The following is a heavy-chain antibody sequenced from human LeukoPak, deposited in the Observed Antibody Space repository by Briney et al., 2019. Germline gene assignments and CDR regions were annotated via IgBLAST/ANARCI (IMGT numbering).Heavy chain of an antibody. CDR2: IYYSGST. D-gene: IGHD5-12*01. CDR3: ASDSGYDYYFDY. J-gene: IGHJ4*02. V-gene: IGHV4-39*01. Sequence: PSETLSLTCTVSGGSISSSSYYWGWIRQPPGKGLEWIGSIYYSGSTYYNPSLKSRVTISVDTSKNQSSLKLSSVTAADTAVYYCASDSGYDYYFDYWGQGTLVTVSS. CDR1: GGSISSSSYY.